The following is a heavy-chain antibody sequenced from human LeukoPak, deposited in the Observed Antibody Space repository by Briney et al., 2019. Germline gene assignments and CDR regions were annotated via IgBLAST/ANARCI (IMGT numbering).Heavy chain of an antibody. V-gene: IGHV3-30*18. CDR1: GFTFSSYG. CDR2: ISYDGSNK. J-gene: IGHJ3*02. D-gene: IGHD3-22*01. Sequence: PGGSLRLSCAASGFTFSSYGMHWVRQAPGKGLEWVAVISYDGSNKYYADSVKGRFTISRDNSKDTLYLQMNSLRAEDTAVYYCAKDPYGSSGYYFPGAFDIWGQGTMVTVSS. CDR3: AKDPYGSSGYYFPGAFDI.